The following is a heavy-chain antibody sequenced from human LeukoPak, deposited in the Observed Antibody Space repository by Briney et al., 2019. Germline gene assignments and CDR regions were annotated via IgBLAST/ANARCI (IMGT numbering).Heavy chain of an antibody. CDR1: GGTFSSYA. CDR2: IIPILGIA. J-gene: IGHJ3*02. D-gene: IGHD3-22*01. Sequence: SVRVYCKASGGTFSSYAISWVRQAPGQGLEWMGRIIPILGIANYAQKFQGRVTITADKSTSTAYMELSSLRSEDTAVYYCAREGYYDSSGLDDAFDIWGQGTMVTVSS. CDR3: AREGYYDSSGLDDAFDI. V-gene: IGHV1-69*04.